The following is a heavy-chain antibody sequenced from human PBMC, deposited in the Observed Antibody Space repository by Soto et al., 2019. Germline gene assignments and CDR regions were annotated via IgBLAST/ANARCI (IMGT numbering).Heavy chain of an antibody. CDR2: VYSSGST. D-gene: IGHD2-21*01. Sequence: SETLSLTCTVSGDPITSYNWNWLRQPPGKALEWIGYVYSSGSTNYNPSLKSRVTISVDTSRNQFSLKVNSVTAADTAVYYCARLAVVALTGSLDNWLAPWGQGILVTVSS. CDR3: ARLAVVALTGSLDNWLAP. CDR1: GDPITSYN. V-gene: IGHV4-59*01. J-gene: IGHJ5*02.